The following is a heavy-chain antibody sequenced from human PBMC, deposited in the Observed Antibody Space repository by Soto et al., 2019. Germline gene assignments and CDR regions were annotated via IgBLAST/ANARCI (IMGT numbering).Heavy chain of an antibody. Sequence: PSETLSLTCTVSGGSISSGGYYWSWIRQHPGKGLEWIGYIYYSGGTYYNPSLKSRVTISVDTSKNQFSLKLSSVTAADTAVYYCARVDYDFWSGPKGGDNWFDPWGQGTLVTVSS. CDR2: IYYSGGT. V-gene: IGHV4-31*03. D-gene: IGHD3-3*01. CDR1: GGSISSGGYY. CDR3: ARVDYDFWSGPKGGDNWFDP. J-gene: IGHJ5*02.